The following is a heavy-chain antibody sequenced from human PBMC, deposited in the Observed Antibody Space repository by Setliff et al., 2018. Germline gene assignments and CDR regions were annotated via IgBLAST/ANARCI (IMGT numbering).Heavy chain of an antibody. J-gene: IGHJ3*02. CDR2: ISSSSSYI. CDR3: AREWQVGSGWVDTVDI. V-gene: IGHV3-21*01. D-gene: IGHD1-26*01. Sequence: GGSLRLSCAASGFTFSSYSLDWVRQAPGKGLEWVSSISSSSSYIYYADSVKGRFTISRDNAKNTLYLQMNSLRAEDTAVYFCAREWQVGSGWVDTVDIWGQGTMVTVSS. CDR1: GFTFSSYS.